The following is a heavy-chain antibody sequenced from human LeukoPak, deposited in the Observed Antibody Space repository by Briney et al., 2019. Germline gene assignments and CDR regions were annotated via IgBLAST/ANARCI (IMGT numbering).Heavy chain of an antibody. CDR2: ISYDGSNK. V-gene: IGHV3-30*18. CDR1: GFTFSSYG. Sequence: GGSLRLSCAASGFTFSSYGMHWVRQAPGKGLEWVAVISYDGSNKYYADSVKGRFTISRDNSKNTLYLQMNSLRAEDTAVYYCAKDRYYDSSGYPYYYGMDVWGQGTTVTVSS. J-gene: IGHJ6*02. D-gene: IGHD3-22*01. CDR3: AKDRYYDSSGYPYYYGMDV.